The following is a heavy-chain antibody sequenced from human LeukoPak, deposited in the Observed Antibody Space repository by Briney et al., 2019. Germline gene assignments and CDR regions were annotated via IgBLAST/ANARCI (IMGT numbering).Heavy chain of an antibody. CDR1: GFRFSDYW. V-gene: IGHV3-7*01. CDR2: IKPDGSQK. Sequence: PGGSLRLSCAASGFRFSDYWMDWLRQAPGKGLEWVASIKPDGSQKDYVDSVKGRFTISRDNAKNSLYLQMNSLRVEDTAVYYCARDDASSSFTYWGQEPWSPSPQ. CDR3: ARDDASSSFTY. J-gene: IGHJ4*01. D-gene: IGHD3-16*01.